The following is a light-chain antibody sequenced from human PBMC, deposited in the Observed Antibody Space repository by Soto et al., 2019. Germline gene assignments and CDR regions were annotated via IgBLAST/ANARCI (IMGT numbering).Light chain of an antibody. CDR2: GAS. CDR3: QHYDNWPLT. V-gene: IGKV3-15*01. CDR1: QSVISN. J-gene: IGKJ4*01. Sequence: IVLAKSPGTLSLSPGARATLSFKPSQSVISNFLAWYQQNPGQAPWLLIWGASIRATGVPARFSGSRAGAEFTLTSSSLQSEEVAVYYGQHYDNWPLTFGEGSMV.